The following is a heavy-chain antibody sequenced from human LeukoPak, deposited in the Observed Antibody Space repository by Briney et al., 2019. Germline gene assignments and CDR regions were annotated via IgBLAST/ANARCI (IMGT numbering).Heavy chain of an antibody. J-gene: IGHJ4*02. V-gene: IGHV3-48*01. Sequence: LSGGSLRLSCAASGFTFSSYSMNWVRQAPGKGLEWVSYISFSSSTIYYADSVKGRFTISRDNAKNLLYLQMNSLRAEDTAVYYCAREAPRGTSSNPYYFDSWGQGTLVTVSS. D-gene: IGHD6-6*01. CDR2: ISFSSSTI. CDR3: AREAPRGTSSNPYYFDS. CDR1: GFTFSSYS.